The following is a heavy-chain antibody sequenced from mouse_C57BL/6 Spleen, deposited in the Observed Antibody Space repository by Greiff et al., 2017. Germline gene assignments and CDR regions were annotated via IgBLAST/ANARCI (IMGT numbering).Heavy chain of an antibody. V-gene: IGHV1-15*01. Sequence: VLLQQSGAELVRPGASVTLSCKASGYTFTDYEMPWVKQTPVHGLEWIGAIDPETGGTAYNQKFKGKAILTADKSSSTAYMELRSLTSEGSAVYYCTGRPAWFAYWGQGTLVTVSA. CDR3: TGRPAWFAY. J-gene: IGHJ3*01. CDR1: GYTFTDYE. CDR2: IDPETGGT.